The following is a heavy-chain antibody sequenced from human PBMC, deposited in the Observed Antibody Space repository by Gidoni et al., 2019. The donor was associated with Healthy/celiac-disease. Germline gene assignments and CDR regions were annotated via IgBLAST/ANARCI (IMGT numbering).Heavy chain of an antibody. V-gene: IGHV1-69*01. Sequence: QVQLVQSGAEVKKTGSSVKVSCKAAGGTFSSYASSWVRQAPGQGLGWMGGIIPIFGTANSAQKFQGRVTITADESTSTAYMELSSLRSEDTAVYYCAREDCSSTSCYGWGWFDPWGQGTLVTVSS. CDR1: GGTFSSYA. D-gene: IGHD2-2*01. J-gene: IGHJ5*02. CDR3: AREDCSSTSCYGWGWFDP. CDR2: IIPIFGTA.